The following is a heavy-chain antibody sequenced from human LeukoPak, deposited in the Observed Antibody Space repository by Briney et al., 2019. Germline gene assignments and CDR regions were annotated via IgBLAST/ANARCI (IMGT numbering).Heavy chain of an antibody. CDR3: ARGQYHLLYWYFDL. J-gene: IGHJ2*01. CDR2: IYSSGST. Sequence: PSETLSLTCTVSGGSISSYYWSWIRQPAGKGLEWIGRIYSSGSTNYNPSLKSRVTMSVDTSRNQFSLKLSSVTAADTAVYYCARGQYHLLYWYFDLWGRAPWSLSPQ. D-gene: IGHD2-2*01. CDR1: GGSISSYY. V-gene: IGHV4-4*07.